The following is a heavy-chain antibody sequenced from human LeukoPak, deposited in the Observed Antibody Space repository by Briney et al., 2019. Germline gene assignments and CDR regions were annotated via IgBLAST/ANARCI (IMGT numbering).Heavy chain of an antibody. CDR1: GGSIISGSYY. Sequence: PSQTLSLTCTVSGGSIISGSYYWSWLRQPAGKGLEWMMRTHTSGSTNYNPSLKSRVTISADKSNNQFSLKLSSVTAADTAVYYCARDTYCTNGVCSPEGNWFDPWGQGTLVTVSS. CDR3: ARDTYCTNGVCSPEGNWFDP. D-gene: IGHD2-8*01. V-gene: IGHV4-61*02. CDR2: THTSGST. J-gene: IGHJ5*02.